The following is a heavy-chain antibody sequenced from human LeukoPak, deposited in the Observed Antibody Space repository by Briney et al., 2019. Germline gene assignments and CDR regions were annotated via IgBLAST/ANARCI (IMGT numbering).Heavy chain of an antibody. V-gene: IGHV3-48*01. CDR3: ARGRSGFYFDY. D-gene: IGHD3-3*01. Sequence: GGSLRLSCAASGFTFSSSSMNWVRQAPGKGLEGVSYISTTGNSIYYADSVKGRFTISRDNVKNSLYLQMNSLRAEDTAVYYCARGRSGFYFDYWGQGTLVTVSS. CDR2: ISTTGNSI. CDR1: GFTFSSSS. J-gene: IGHJ4*02.